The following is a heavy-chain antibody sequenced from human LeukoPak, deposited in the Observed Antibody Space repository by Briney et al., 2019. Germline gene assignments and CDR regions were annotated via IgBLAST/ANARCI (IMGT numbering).Heavy chain of an antibody. V-gene: IGHV3-23*01. J-gene: IGHJ4*02. CDR2: ISGSGGST. CDR3: ARGCANYDILTGPGDY. CDR1: GFTFSSYA. Sequence: GGSLRLSCAASGFTFSSYAMSWVRQAPGKGLEWVSAISGSGGSTYYADSVKGRFTISRDNAKNSLYLQMNSLRAEDTAVYYCARGCANYDILTGPGDYWGQGTLVTVSS. D-gene: IGHD3-9*01.